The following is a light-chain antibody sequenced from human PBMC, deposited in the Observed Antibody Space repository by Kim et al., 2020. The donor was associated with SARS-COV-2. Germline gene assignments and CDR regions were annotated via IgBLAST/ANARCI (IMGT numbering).Light chain of an antibody. CDR1: KIGGKT. CDR2: YDG. J-gene: IGLJ2*01. Sequence: APGQTASITCGGNKIGGKTVHWYQQKPGQAPVLVIRYDGDRPSGIPERFSGSNSGNAATLTISRVEAGDEADYYCQVWDSSSDHVLFGGGTQLTVL. CDR3: QVWDSSSDHVL. V-gene: IGLV3-21*04.